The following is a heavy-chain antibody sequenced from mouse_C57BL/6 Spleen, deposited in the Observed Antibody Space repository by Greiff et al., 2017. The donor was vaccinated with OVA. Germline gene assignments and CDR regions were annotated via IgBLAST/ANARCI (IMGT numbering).Heavy chain of an antibody. Sequence: VQLKESGGGLVKPGGSLKLSCAASGFTFSDYGMHWVRQAPEKGLEWVAYISSGSSTIYYADTVKGRFTISRDNAKNTLFLQMTSLRSEDTAMYYCARYDYDVWGTGTTVTVSS. CDR2: ISSGSSTI. V-gene: IGHV5-17*01. CDR3: ARYDYDV. D-gene: IGHD2-4*01. J-gene: IGHJ1*03. CDR1: GFTFSDYG.